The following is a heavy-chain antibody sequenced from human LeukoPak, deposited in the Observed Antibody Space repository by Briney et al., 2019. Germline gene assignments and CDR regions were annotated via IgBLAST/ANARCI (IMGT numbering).Heavy chain of an antibody. CDR3: ARARAAAGTFDY. CDR1: GGSISSGDYY. D-gene: IGHD6-13*01. Sequence: SSETLSLTCTVSGGSISSGDYYWSWIRQPPGKGLEWIGYIYYSGSTYYNPSLKSRVTISVDTSKNQFSLKLSSVTAADTAVYYCARARAAAGTFDYWGQGTLVTVSS. V-gene: IGHV4-30-4*02. CDR2: IYYSGST. J-gene: IGHJ4*02.